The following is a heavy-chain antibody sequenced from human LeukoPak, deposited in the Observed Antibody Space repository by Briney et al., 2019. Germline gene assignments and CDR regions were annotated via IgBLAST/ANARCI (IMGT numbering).Heavy chain of an antibody. J-gene: IGHJ4*02. Sequence: GGSLRLSCAASGFTFGSSEMNWVRQAPGKGLEWVSYISSLGTKIYYADSVKGRFTISRDNSKNTLYLQMNSLRAEDTAVYYCAKETKGYERGSSTSCLLDYWGQGTLVTVSS. CDR3: AKETKGYERGSSTSCLLDY. CDR1: GFTFGSSE. V-gene: IGHV3-48*03. D-gene: IGHD2-2*01. CDR2: ISSLGTKI.